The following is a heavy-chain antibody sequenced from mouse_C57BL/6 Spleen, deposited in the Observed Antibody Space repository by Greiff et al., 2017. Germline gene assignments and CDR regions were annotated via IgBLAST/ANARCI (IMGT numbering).Heavy chain of an antibody. V-gene: IGHV1-61*01. D-gene: IGHD2-4*01. CDR1: GYTFTSYW. J-gene: IGHJ2*01. Sequence: VQLQQPGAELVRPGSSVKLSCKASGYTFTSYWMDWVKQRPGQGLEWIGNIYPSDSETHYNQKFKDKATLTVDKSSSTAYMQLSSLTSEDSAVYYCAREELRRLDYWGQGTTLTVSS. CDR3: AREELRRLDY. CDR2: IYPSDSET.